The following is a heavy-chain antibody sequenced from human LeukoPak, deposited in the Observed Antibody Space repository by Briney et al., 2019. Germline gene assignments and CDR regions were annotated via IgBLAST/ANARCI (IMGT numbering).Heavy chain of an antibody. Sequence: SETLSLTCAVYGGSFSGYYWSWIRQPPGKGLEWIGEINHSGSTNYNPSLKSRVTISVDTSKNQFSLKLSSVTAADTAVYYCARDPFRSSFDSWGQGTLVTVSS. CDR3: ARDPFRSSFDS. J-gene: IGHJ4*02. D-gene: IGHD1-26*01. CDR2: INHSGST. V-gene: IGHV4-34*01. CDR1: GGSFSGYY.